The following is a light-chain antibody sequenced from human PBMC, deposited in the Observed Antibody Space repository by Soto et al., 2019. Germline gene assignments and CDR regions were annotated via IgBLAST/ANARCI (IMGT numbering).Light chain of an antibody. V-gene: IGKV3-20*01. CDR1: QSVSSDF. J-gene: IGKJ4*01. Sequence: EIVLTQSPDTLSLSPGERATLSCRASQSVSSDFLVWYQQKIGQAPRLLIYATSRRPTGIPDRFSGSGSGTDFTLTISRLEPEDFAVYYCQQYGGSPRALSFGGGTRGQIK. CDR2: ATS. CDR3: QQYGGSPRALS.